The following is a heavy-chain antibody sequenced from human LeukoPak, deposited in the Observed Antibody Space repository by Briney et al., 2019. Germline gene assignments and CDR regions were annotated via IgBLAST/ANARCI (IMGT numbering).Heavy chain of an antibody. CDR2: IRSSGSTI. J-gene: IGHJ6*04. Sequence: GSLRLSCAASGFPFSSYWMNWVRQAPGPGLEWVSYIRSSGSTIYYADSVKGRFTISRDNAKNSLYLQMNSLRAEDTAVYYCAELGITMIGGVWGKGTTVTISS. V-gene: IGHV3-48*04. CDR1: GFPFSSYW. CDR3: AELGITMIGGV. D-gene: IGHD3-10*02.